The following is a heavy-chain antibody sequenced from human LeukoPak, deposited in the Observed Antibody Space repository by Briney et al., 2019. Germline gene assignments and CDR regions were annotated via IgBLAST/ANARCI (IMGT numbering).Heavy chain of an antibody. J-gene: IGHJ6*02. D-gene: IGHD6-19*01. CDR3: ARDGHHSSGWSRGYYYGMDV. CDR2: IKQDGSEK. CDR1: GFTFSSYW. V-gene: IGHV3-7*01. Sequence: GGSLRLSCAASGFTFSSYWMSWVRQAPGKGLEWVANIKQDGSEKYYVDSVKGRFTISRDNAKNSLYLQMNSLRAEDTAVYYCARDGHHSSGWSRGYYYGMDVWGQGTTVTVSS.